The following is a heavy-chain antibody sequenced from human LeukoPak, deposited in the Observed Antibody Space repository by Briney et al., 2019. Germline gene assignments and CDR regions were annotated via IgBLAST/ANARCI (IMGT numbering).Heavy chain of an antibody. CDR1: GGSISSYY. CDR2: IYHSGST. J-gene: IGHJ4*02. D-gene: IGHD6-6*01. CDR3: ARTEYSSSELIDY. Sequence: SETLSLTCTVSGGSISSYYWSWIRQPPGKGLEWIGYIYHSGSTNYNPSLKSRVTISVDTSKNQFSLKLSSVTAADTAVYYCARTEYSSSELIDYWGQGTLVTVSS. V-gene: IGHV4-59*08.